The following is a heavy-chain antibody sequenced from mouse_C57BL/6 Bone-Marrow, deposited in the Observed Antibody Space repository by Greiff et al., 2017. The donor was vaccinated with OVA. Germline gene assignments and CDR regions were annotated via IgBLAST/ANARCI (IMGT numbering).Heavy chain of an antibody. CDR1: GYSITSGYY. V-gene: IGHV3-6*01. J-gene: IGHJ3*01. D-gene: IGHD1-1*01. Sequence: DVQLQESGPGLVKPSQSLSLTCSVTGYSITSGYYWNWIRQFPGNKLEWMGYISYDGSNNYNPSLKNRISITRDTSKNQFFLKLNSVTTEDTATYYCAREGGTAWFAYWGQGTLVTVSA. CDR3: AREGGTAWFAY. CDR2: ISYDGSN.